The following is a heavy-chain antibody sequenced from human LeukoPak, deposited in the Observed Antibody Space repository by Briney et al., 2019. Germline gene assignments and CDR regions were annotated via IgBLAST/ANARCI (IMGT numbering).Heavy chain of an antibody. CDR1: GVSISSYY. J-gene: IGHJ4*02. CDR3: ARDESGGLDY. CDR2: VYYSGST. D-gene: IGHD2-15*01. V-gene: IGHV4-59*01. Sequence: SETLSLTCTVSGVSISSYYWSWIRQPPGKGLEWIGYVYYSGSTNYNPSLKGRVTISEDTSKNQFSLKLSSVTAADTAVYYCARDESGGLDYWGQGTLVTVSS.